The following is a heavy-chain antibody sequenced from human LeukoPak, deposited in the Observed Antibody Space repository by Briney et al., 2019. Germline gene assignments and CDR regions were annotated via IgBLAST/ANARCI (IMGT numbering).Heavy chain of an antibody. CDR3: ARDPPSRGIGDAFDI. CDR2: ISYDGSDK. D-gene: IGHD3-16*01. J-gene: IGHJ3*02. Sequence: GASLRPSCAASGSSFSRCGIHCVRQAPGKGLEWVAAISYDGSDKYYAESGKGRFTISRDNSKNSLYLQMNSLRAEDTDVYYCARDPPSRGIGDAFDIWGQGTLVTVSS. CDR1: GSSFSRCG. V-gene: IGHV3-30*03.